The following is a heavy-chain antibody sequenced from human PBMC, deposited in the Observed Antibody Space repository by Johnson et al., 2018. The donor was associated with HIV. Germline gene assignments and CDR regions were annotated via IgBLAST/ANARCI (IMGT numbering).Heavy chain of an antibody. CDR1: GFTFDDYD. D-gene: IGHD5-24*01. CDR2: ISWNGGSA. Sequence: VQLVESGGGVVWPGGSLRLSCAASGFTFDDYDMSWVRQAPGKGLEWVSGISWNGGSADYADSVKGRFTISRDNSKNTLYLQMNSLRAEDTAVYYCARACRDGYTCDAFDIWGQGTMVTVSS. CDR3: ARACRDGYTCDAFDI. V-gene: IGHV3-20*04. J-gene: IGHJ3*02.